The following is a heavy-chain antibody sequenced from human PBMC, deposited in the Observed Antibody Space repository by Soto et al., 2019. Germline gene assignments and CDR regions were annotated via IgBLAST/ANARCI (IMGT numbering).Heavy chain of an antibody. Sequence: SVKVSCKASGGTFSSYAISWVRQAPGQGLEWMGGIIPIFGTANYAQKFQGRVTITADKSTSTAYMELSSLRSEDTAVYYCARDQRWLQDPERNNWFDSWGQGTQVTVSS. CDR1: GGTFSSYA. CDR2: IIPIFGTA. J-gene: IGHJ5*01. CDR3: ARDQRWLQDPERNNWFDS. D-gene: IGHD5-12*01. V-gene: IGHV1-69*06.